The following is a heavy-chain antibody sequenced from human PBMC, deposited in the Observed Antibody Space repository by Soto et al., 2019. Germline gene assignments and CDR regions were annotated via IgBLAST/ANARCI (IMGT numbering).Heavy chain of an antibody. V-gene: IGHV3-23*01. Sequence: PGGSLRLSCAASGFTFNDYAMAWVRQAPGKGLEWVSSISGSGGHSSYADSVRGRFTISRDNVNSILSLDMSDLSAEDTAVYYCAKDCRRLAVAGSAFDSWRQRTLVTVSS. D-gene: IGHD6-19*01. CDR3: AKDCRRLAVAGSAFDS. CDR2: ISGSGGHS. J-gene: IGHJ4*02. CDR1: GFTFNDYA.